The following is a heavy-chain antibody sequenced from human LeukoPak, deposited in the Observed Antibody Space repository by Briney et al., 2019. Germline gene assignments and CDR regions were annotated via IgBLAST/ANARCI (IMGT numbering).Heavy chain of an antibody. V-gene: IGHV4-59*01. CDR1: SGSISGYY. Sequence: SETLSLTCSVSSGSISGYYWSWIRQPPGKGLEWIAYIHYTGGAKYNASPKSRVTMSVDTPKNQFSLRLNSVTAADTAVYYCARGGGGSPNWFDPWGPGTLVTVSS. CDR2: IHYTGGA. D-gene: IGHD1-26*01. J-gene: IGHJ5*02. CDR3: ARGGGGSPNWFDP.